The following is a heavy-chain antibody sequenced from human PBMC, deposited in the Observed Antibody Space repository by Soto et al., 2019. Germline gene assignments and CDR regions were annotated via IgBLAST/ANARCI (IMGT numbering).Heavy chain of an antibody. CDR1: GFTFSTYW. CDR2: IKQDGSEK. D-gene: IGHD6-19*01. J-gene: IGHJ4*02. CDR3: ARGFWGSGWTYQFDS. Sequence: GSLRLSCAASGFTFSTYWMSWVRQAPGKGLEWVANIKQDGSEKYYLDSVKGRFTISRDNAKNSLYLHMNSLRAVDTAVYYCARGFWGSGWTYQFDSWGQGALVTVSS. V-gene: IGHV3-7*03.